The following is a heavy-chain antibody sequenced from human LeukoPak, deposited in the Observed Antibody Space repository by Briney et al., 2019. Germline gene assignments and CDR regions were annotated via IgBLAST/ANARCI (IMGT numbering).Heavy chain of an antibody. V-gene: IGHV4-31*03. Sequence: PSETLSLTCTVSGGSISSGNYYWHWIRQHPGKGLEWIGYIYYSGSTYYNPSLKSRVNISVDTSKNQFSLKLNSVTAADTAVYYCARMGIVGATGYYFDYWGQGTLVTVSS. D-gene: IGHD1-26*01. CDR3: ARMGIVGATGYYFDY. CDR1: GGSISSGNYY. J-gene: IGHJ4*02. CDR2: IYYSGST.